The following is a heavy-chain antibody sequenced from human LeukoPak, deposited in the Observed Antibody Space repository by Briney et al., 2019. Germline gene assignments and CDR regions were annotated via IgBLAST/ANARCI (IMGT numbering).Heavy chain of an antibody. CDR2: ISGSGGST. Sequence: PGASLRLSCAASGFTFSSYAMTWVRQAPGKGLEWVSTISGSGGSTYSADSVKGRFTISRDNSKNTLYLQMSSLRAEDTAVYYCAKDGSSSWYYYSYGMDVWGQGTTVTVSS. V-gene: IGHV3-23*01. J-gene: IGHJ6*02. CDR1: GFTFSSYA. CDR3: AKDGSSSWYYYSYGMDV. D-gene: IGHD6-13*01.